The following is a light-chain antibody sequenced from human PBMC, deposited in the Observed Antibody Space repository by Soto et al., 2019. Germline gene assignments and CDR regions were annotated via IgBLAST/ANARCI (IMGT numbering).Light chain of an antibody. J-gene: IGKJ1*01. V-gene: IGKV3-11*01. Sequence: EIVLTQSPATLSLSPGERGTLSCMASESVTNYLAWYQQKPGQAPRLLVYDVSNRATGTPARFSGGGSGTDFTLTISNLEPEDFAVYYCQQRSDWPWTFGQGTKVDI. CDR3: QQRSDWPWT. CDR2: DVS. CDR1: ESVTNY.